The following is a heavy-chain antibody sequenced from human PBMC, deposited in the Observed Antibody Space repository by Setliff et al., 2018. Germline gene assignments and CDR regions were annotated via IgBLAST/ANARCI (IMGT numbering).Heavy chain of an antibody. CDR1: GFTFATYG. CDR3: ATDSGSSRLYNFWSGYSPN. D-gene: IGHD3-3*01. V-gene: IGHV3-23*01. CDR2: IRADASRT. J-gene: IGHJ4*02. Sequence: PGGSLRLSCAASGFTFATYGMSWVRQAPGKGLEWVSGIRADASRTYYADSVKGRFTISRDNSKNTLYLQMNSLRLEDTAVYYCATDSGSSRLYNFWSGYSPNWGQGTLVTVSS.